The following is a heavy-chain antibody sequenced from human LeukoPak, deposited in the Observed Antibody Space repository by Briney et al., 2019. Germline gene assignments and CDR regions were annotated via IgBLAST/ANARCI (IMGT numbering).Heavy chain of an antibody. CDR1: GVTISSYY. Sequence: SETLSLTCTASGVTISSYYWSWIRQPPGKGLEWIGYIYDSGITNCNPSVKSRVAVPVATSKTKFSLKLSSLTAADTAVYYCARGGTAVIAPYAFDIWGQGTMVTVSS. CDR3: ARGGTAVIAPYAFDI. D-gene: IGHD4-23*01. V-gene: IGHV4-59*01. CDR2: IYDSGIT. J-gene: IGHJ3*02.